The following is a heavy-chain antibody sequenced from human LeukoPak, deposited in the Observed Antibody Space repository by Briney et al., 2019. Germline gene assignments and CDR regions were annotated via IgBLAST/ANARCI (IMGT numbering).Heavy chain of an antibody. CDR3: ARGRWLGTLVDY. CDR1: GITFSSYG. D-gene: IGHD5-24*01. J-gene: IGHJ4*02. Sequence: GGSLRLSCAASGITFSSYGMSWVRQAPGKGLEWGSSISSTGGTTYYADSVKGRFTISRDNSKNTLYLQMNSLRAEDTAVYYCARGRWLGTLVDYWGQGTLVTVSS. CDR2: ISSTGGTT. V-gene: IGHV3-23*01.